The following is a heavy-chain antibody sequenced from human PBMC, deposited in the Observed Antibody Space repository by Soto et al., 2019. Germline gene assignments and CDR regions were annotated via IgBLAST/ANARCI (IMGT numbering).Heavy chain of an antibody. J-gene: IGHJ4*02. CDR3: AGFGLVTFDC. Sequence: GGSLRLSCAASGFIFNTYSMDWVRQAPGKGLEWVASISPSGSYMYYGDSLKGRFTVSRDNAKNSLYLQMDSLRADDTAISYCAGFGLVTFDCWGQGTRVTVSS. CDR1: GFIFNTYS. D-gene: IGHD3-3*01. V-gene: IGHV3-21*01. CDR2: ISPSGSYM.